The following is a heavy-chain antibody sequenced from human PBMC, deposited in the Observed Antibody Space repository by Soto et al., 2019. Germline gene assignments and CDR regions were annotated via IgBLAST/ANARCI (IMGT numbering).Heavy chain of an antibody. CDR1: GDTFTSYY. CDR2: INPHGGST. J-gene: IGHJ5*02. D-gene: IGHD3-16*01. V-gene: IGHV1-46*01. Sequence: ASVKVSCKAPGDTFTSYYLNWVRHAPGQGLEWMGVINPHGGSTKYAQKLQGRITMTRDTSRSTVYMELSSLRSDDTAIYYCARSSGGSCGIIIEGSNWFDHWGQGTLVTVSS. CDR3: ARSSGGSCGIIIEGSNWFDH.